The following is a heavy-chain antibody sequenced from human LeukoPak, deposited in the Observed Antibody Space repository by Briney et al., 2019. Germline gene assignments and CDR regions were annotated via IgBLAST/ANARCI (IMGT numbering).Heavy chain of an antibody. Sequence: ASVRVSCKASGYTFTGYDINWVRQATGQGLEWMGWMNPNSGNTGYAQKFQGWVTMTRDTSISTAYMELSRLRSDDTAVYYCARGTRSVVVVPAASLDYWGQGTLVTVSS. CDR2: MNPNSGNT. CDR3: ARGTRSVVVVPAASLDY. V-gene: IGHV1-8*02. J-gene: IGHJ4*02. CDR1: GYTFTGYD. D-gene: IGHD2-2*01.